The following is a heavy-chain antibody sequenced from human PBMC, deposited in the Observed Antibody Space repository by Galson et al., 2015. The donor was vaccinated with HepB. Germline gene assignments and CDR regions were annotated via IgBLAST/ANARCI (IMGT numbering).Heavy chain of an antibody. CDR2: ISSSSIYI. Sequence: SLRLSFAASGFSFSSYSMNWVRQAPGKGLEWVSAISSSSIYIYQADSVKGRFTTSRDNAKNSLYLQMNSLRAEDTAVYYCARGKYDSGTDYYFDYWGQGTLVTVSS. V-gene: IGHV3-21*01. CDR3: ARGKYDSGTDYYFDY. D-gene: IGHD3-22*01. CDR1: GFSFSSYS. J-gene: IGHJ4*02.